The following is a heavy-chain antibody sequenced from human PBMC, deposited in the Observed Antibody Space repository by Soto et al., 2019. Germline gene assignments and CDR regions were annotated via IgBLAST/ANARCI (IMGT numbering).Heavy chain of an antibody. Sequence: GGSLRLSCAASGFTFSSYAMSWVRQAPGKGLEWVSAISGSGGSTYYADSVKGRFTISRDNSKNTLYLQMNSLRAEDTAVYYCAKDSGQRLQPPYYYYYYMDVWGKGTTVTVSS. CDR2: ISGSGGST. D-gene: IGHD5-18*01. J-gene: IGHJ6*03. V-gene: IGHV3-23*01. CDR3: AKDSGQRLQPPYYYYYYMDV. CDR1: GFTFSSYA.